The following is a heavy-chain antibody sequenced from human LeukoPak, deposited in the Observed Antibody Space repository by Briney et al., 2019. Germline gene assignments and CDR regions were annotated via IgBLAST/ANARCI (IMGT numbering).Heavy chain of an antibody. CDR1: GGSISSGGYY. D-gene: IGHD1-26*01. V-gene: IGHV4-31*03. Sequence: SQTLSLTCTVSGGSISSGGYYWSWIRQHPGKGLEWIGYIYYSGSTYYNPSLKSRVTISVDTSKNQFSLKLSSVTAADTAVYYCAASPGSDEYFQHWGQGTLVTVSS. CDR3: AASPGSDEYFQH. J-gene: IGHJ1*01. CDR2: IYYSGST.